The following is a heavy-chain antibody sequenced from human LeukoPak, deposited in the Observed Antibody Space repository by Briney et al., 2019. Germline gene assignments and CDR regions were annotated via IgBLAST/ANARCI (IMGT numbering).Heavy chain of an antibody. J-gene: IGHJ6*02. CDR3: AKDSRGSGSRYFGMDV. D-gene: IGHD3-10*01. CDR2: ISSSSSYI. CDR1: GFTFSSYS. V-gene: IGHV3-21*04. Sequence: GGSLRLSCAASGFTFSSYSMNWVRQAPGKGPEWVSSISSSSSYIYYADSVKGRFTISRDNAKNFLYLQMNSLRPEDTALYYCAKDSRGSGSRYFGMDVWGQGTTVTVSS.